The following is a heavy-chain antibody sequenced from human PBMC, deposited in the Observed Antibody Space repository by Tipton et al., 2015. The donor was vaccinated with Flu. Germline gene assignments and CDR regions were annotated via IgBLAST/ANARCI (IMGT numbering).Heavy chain of an antibody. V-gene: IGHV4-38-2*01. J-gene: IGHJ5*01. CDR1: GDSIGSGYY. Sequence: TLSLTCSVSGDSIGSGYYWGWIRQPPGQGLEWIGNIYHTGSTYYNPSLKSRVSISVHTSKNQFSLRLSSVTAADTAVYYCARRDYGNYVSDPKNWFDSWGQGTLVTVSS. D-gene: IGHD4-11*01. CDR3: ARRDYGNYVSDPKNWFDS. CDR2: IYHTGST.